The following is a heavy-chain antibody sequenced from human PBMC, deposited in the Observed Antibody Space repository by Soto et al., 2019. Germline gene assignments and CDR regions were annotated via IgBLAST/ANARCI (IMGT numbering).Heavy chain of an antibody. Sequence: GGSLRLSCAASGFTFSNAWMSWVRQAPGKGLEWVGRIKSKTDGGTTDYAAPVKGRFTISRDDSKNTLYLQMNSLKTEDTAVYYCTRGAVDAAQLSYLLDYWGLGTLVIVSS. CDR2: IKSKTDGGTT. CDR3: TRGAVDAAQLSYLLDY. V-gene: IGHV3-15*01. CDR1: GFTFSNAW. D-gene: IGHD5-18*01. J-gene: IGHJ4*02.